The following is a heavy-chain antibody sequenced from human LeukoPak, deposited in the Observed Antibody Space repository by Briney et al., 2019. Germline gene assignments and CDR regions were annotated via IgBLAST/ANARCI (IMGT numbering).Heavy chain of an antibody. CDR1: GYTFTSYD. J-gene: IGHJ6*03. Sequence: GASVKVSCKASGYTFTSYDINWVRQATGQGLVWMGWMNPNSGNAGYAQKFQGRVTMTRNTSISTAYMELSSLRSEDTAVYYCARDIAAAGTKQARYYYYMDVWGKGTTVTVSS. CDR2: MNPNSGNA. V-gene: IGHV1-8*01. CDR3: ARDIAAAGTKQARYYYYMDV. D-gene: IGHD6-13*01.